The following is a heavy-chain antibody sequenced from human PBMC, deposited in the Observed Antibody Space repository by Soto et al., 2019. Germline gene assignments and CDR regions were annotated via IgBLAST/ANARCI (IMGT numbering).Heavy chain of an antibody. CDR2: IYYSGST. J-gene: IGHJ6*03. CDR1: GGSISSYY. V-gene: IGHV4-59*08. Sequence: PSETLSLTCTVSGGSISSYYWSWIRQPPGKGLEWIGYIYYSGSTNYNPSLKSRVTISVDTSKNQFSLKLSSVTAADTAVYYCARSVYYHYYYMDVWGKGTTVTVSS. CDR3: ARSVYYHYYYMDV.